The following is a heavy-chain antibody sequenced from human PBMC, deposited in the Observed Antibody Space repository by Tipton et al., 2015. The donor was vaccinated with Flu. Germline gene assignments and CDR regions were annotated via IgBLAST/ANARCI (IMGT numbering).Heavy chain of an antibody. CDR2: IYYSGST. V-gene: IGHV4-59*01. J-gene: IGHJ4*02. D-gene: IGHD6-19*01. Sequence: GLVKPSETLSLTCTVSGGSISSYYWSWIRQPPGKGLEWIGYIYYSGSTNYNPSLKSRVTISVDTSKNQFSLKLSSVTAADTAVYYCARDRSIAVAGTEVLSYFDYWGQGTLVTVSS. CDR1: GGSISSYY. CDR3: ARDRSIAVAGTEVLSYFDY.